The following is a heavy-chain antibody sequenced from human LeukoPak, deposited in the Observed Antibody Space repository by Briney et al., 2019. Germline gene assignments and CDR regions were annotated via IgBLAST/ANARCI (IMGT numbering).Heavy chain of an antibody. CDR1: GYTFTSYD. V-gene: IGHV1-2*02. J-gene: IGHJ5*02. Sequence: ASVKVSCKASGYTFTSYDINWVRQAPGQGLEWMGWINPNSGGTNYAQKFQGRVTMTRDTSISTAYMELSRLRSDDTAVYYCARDLSLGMFGVVIRINWFDPWGQGTLVTVSS. D-gene: IGHD3-3*01. CDR2: INPNSGGT. CDR3: ARDLSLGMFGVVIRINWFDP.